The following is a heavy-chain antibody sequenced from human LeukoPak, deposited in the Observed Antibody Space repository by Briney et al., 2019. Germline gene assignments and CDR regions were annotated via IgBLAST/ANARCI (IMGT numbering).Heavy chain of an antibody. CDR1: GYSICSGYY. CDR3: ARHAIIAAAESPFDY. Sequence: PSETLSLTCTVSGYSICSGYYWGWIRQPPGKGLEWIGSIYHSGSTYYNPSLKSRVTISVDTSKNQFSLKLSSVTAADTAVYYCARHAIIAAAESPFDYWGQGTLVTVSS. CDR2: IYHSGST. J-gene: IGHJ4*02. V-gene: IGHV4-38-2*02. D-gene: IGHD6-13*01.